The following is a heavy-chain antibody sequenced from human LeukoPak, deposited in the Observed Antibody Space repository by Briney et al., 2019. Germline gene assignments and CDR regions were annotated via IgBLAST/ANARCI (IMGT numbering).Heavy chain of an antibody. CDR1: GYTFTGYY. V-gene: IGHV1-2*02. CDR2: INPNSGGT. D-gene: IGHD2-2*01. CDR3: ARDQVVVVPAAMNWFDP. J-gene: IGHJ5*02. Sequence: ASVKVSCKASGYTFTGYYMHWVRQAPGQGLEWMGCINPNSGGTNYAQKFQGRVTMTRDTSISTAYMELSRLRSDDTAVYYCARDQVVVVPAAMNWFDPWGQGTLVTVSS.